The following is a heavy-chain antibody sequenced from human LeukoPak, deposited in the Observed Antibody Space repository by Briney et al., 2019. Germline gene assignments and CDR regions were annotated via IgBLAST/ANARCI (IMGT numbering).Heavy chain of an antibody. CDR1: GGTFSSYI. V-gene: IGHV1-69*13. J-gene: IGHJ4*02. CDR3: ASSSWEYYFDY. Sequence: GASVKVSCKASGGTFSSYIINWVRQAPGQGLEWMGGIIPIFGTADYAQKFQGRVTITADESTSTAYMELSSLRSEDTAVYYCASSSWEYYFDYWGQGTLVTVSS. D-gene: IGHD6-13*01. CDR2: IIPIFGTA.